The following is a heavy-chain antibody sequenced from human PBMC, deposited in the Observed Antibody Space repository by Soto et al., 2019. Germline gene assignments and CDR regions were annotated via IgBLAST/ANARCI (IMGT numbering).Heavy chain of an antibody. Sequence: VGSLRLSCAASGFTFSNYAMSWVRQAPGKGLEWVSGLSDGGGSTFYADSVKGRFTISRDNAKNTLYLQMSSLRAEDTAVYYCAKEGTNSPYNWFDPWGQRTLVTVSS. CDR3: AKEGTNSPYNWFDP. CDR2: LSDGGGST. V-gene: IGHV3-23*01. J-gene: IGHJ5*02. CDR1: GFTFSNYA. D-gene: IGHD2-8*01.